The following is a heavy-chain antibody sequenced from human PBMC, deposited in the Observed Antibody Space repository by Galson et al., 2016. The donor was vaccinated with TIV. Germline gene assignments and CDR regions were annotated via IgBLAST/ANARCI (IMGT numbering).Heavy chain of an antibody. V-gene: IGHV3-11*05. CDR3: VRGSLDL. CDR2: ISSTGILT. CDR1: GFSFNDYY. J-gene: IGHJ6*02. Sequence: SLRLSCAVSGFSFNDYYMIWVRQAPGKGLQWVSYISSTGILTNYADSVKGRFTVSRDNAKGSLFLQMNSLRAEDTALYYCVRGSLDLWGQGTTVTVSS.